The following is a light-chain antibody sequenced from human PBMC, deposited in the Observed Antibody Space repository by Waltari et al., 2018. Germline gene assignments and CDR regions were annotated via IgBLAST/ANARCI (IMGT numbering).Light chain of an antibody. J-gene: IGLJ1*01. CDR1: SSDIGAYNF. Sequence: QSALTQPASVSGSPGQSITLSCTGTSSDIGAYNFVPWYQQHPGKAPKLIIYDVNYRPSGVSNRFSGSKSGNTASLTISGLQTEDEADFYCSSYTTSSTRVFGSGTRVTVV. V-gene: IGLV2-14*03. CDR2: DVN. CDR3: SSYTTSSTRV.